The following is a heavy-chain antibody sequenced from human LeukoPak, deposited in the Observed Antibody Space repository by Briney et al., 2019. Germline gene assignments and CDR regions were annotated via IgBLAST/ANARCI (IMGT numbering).Heavy chain of an antibody. V-gene: IGHV4-34*01. D-gene: IGHD3-22*01. Sequence: PSETLSLTCAVYGGSFSGYYWSWIRQPPGKGLEWIGEINHSGSTNYNPSLKSRVTISVDTSKNQFSLKLSSVTAADTAVYYCARGGLWKVVFSAGIDYWGQGTLVTVSS. CDR3: ARGGLWKVVFSAGIDY. CDR1: GGSFSGYY. J-gene: IGHJ4*02. CDR2: INHSGST.